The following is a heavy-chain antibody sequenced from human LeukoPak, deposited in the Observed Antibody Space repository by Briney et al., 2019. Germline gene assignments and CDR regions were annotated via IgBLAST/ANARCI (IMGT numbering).Heavy chain of an antibody. D-gene: IGHD6-19*01. V-gene: IGHV3-21*01. Sequence: EGSLRLSCAASVLTFSGYSMNWVPHARRKGLEGVSTISSSSSSYICYADSVKGRFTISRDNAKNSLYLQMNSLRAEDTAVYYCAREQWLADCWGQGTLVTVSS. CDR1: VLTFSGYS. CDR2: ISSSSSSYI. J-gene: IGHJ4*02. CDR3: AREQWLADC.